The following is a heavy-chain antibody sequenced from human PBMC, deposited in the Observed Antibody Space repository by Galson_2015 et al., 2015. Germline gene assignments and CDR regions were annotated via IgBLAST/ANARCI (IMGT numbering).Heavy chain of an antibody. CDR3: ARVEYSGYGTMDV. V-gene: IGHV4-61*02. CDR2: IYTSGST. J-gene: IGHJ6*02. D-gene: IGHD5-12*01. CDR1: GGSISSGSYY. Sequence: TLSLTCTASGGSISSGSYYWSWIRQPTGKGLEWIGRIYTSGSTNYNPSLKSRVTISVDTSKNQFSLKLSSVTAADTAVYYCARVEYSGYGTMDVWGQGTTVTVSS.